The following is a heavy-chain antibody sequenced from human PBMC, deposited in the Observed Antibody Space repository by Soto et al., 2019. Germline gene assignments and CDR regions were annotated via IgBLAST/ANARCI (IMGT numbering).Heavy chain of an antibody. Sequence: ASVKVSCKASGYTFTSYDINWVRQATGQGLEWMGWVSPNSGNTGYAQKLRGRVTMTRNTSISTAYMELSSLRSEDTAVYYCAERGRYCSSTSCYYCFDPWGQGTLVTVSS. CDR1: GYTFTSYD. V-gene: IGHV1-8*01. J-gene: IGHJ5*02. D-gene: IGHD2-2*01. CDR3: AERGRYCSSTSCYYCFDP. CDR2: VSPNSGNT.